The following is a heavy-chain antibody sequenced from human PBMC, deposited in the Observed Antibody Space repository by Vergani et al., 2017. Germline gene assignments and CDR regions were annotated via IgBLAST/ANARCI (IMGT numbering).Heavy chain of an antibody. V-gene: IGHV4-34*10. Sequence: QVQLQESGPGLLKPSETLSLTCVVNGGSFTSYHWTWIRQSPGEALEWVGDIDHTGRPDYNPSLKSRLTMSVDKSRNQFSLTLNSVTATDTAIYFCARVNTETNGHLYYYYYMDVWGQGTAVTVS. CDR1: GGSFTSYH. D-gene: IGHD4-11*01. CDR2: IDHTGRP. J-gene: IGHJ6*03. CDR3: ARVNTETNGHLYYYYYMDV.